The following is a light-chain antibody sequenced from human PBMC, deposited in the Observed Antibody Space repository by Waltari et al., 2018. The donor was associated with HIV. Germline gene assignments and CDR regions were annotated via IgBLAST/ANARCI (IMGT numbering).Light chain of an antibody. CDR3: QQGGT. CDR2: AGS. V-gene: IGKV1-12*01. Sequence: DVQMTQSPASVSASLGDTVVINCRARQAISSWVAWYQQKPGKAPKLLIFAGSSLAGGVPSRFRGSGSGRDFTLTINNLQPEDFAFYYCQQGGTFGPGTNVDVK. CDR1: QAISSW. J-gene: IGKJ3*01.